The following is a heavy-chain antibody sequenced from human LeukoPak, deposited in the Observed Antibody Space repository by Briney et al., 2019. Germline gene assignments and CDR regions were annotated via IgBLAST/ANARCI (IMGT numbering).Heavy chain of an antibody. D-gene: IGHD1-14*01. CDR2: IKSDGSVT. CDR3: ASGSSGSLTGY. J-gene: IGHJ4*02. Sequence: GGSLRLSCAASGFTFSSYWIHWVRQAPGKGLVWVSRIKSDGSVTSYADFVKGRFTISRDSAKSALYLQMNSLRAEDTAVYYCASGSSGSLTGYWGQGTLVTVSS. CDR1: GFTFSSYW. V-gene: IGHV3-74*01.